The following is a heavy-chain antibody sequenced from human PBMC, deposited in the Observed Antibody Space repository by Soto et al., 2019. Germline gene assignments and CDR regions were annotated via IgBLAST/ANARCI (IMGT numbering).Heavy chain of an antibody. CDR2: IGGSDETT. Sequence: EVHLLESGGGLVQPGGSLRLSCAASGFTLSIYGMNWVRQAPGKGLEWVSAIGGSDETTYYADSVKGRFTISRDISKNTLYLQMTSLRVEDTAIYYCAKELGHARPFDYWGQGTLVTASS. CDR1: GFTLSIYG. V-gene: IGHV3-23*01. CDR3: AKELGHARPFDY. D-gene: IGHD6-6*01. J-gene: IGHJ4*02.